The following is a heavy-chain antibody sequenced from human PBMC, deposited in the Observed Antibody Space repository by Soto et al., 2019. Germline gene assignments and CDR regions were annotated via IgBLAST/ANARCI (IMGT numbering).Heavy chain of an antibody. CDR2: ICYSWST. CDR3: ARRPRNYSGYDYNFDY. Sequence: QLPLQESGPGLVKPSETLSLTCTVSGGSISSSSYYWGWIRQPPGKGLEWIGSICYSWSTYYNPSLKSRVTIAVDTSKNQFSLKMSSVTDADTAVYYCARRPRNYSGYDYNFDYWGQGTLVTVSS. V-gene: IGHV4-39*01. CDR1: GGSISSSSYY. D-gene: IGHD5-12*01. J-gene: IGHJ4*02.